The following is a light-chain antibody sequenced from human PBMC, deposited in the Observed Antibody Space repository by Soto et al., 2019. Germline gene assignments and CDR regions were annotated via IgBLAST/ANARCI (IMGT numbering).Light chain of an antibody. J-gene: IGLJ2*01. CDR1: SCDVGGYNL. Sequence: QSALTQPASVSGSPGQSITISCTGTSCDVGGYNLVSWYQQHPGKAPKLMIYEGSKRPSGVSHRFSGSKSGNTASLPISGLQAEDEADYYCCPYEGSSTCDVVFGGGTKLTVL. CDR3: CPYEGSSTCDVV. V-gene: IGLV2-23*01. CDR2: EGS.